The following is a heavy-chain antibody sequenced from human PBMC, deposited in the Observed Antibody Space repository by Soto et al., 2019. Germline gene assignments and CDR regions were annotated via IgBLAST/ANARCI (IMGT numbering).Heavy chain of an antibody. V-gene: IGHV3-7*03. CDR3: ASRRYCSGGSCYGLRYGAFDI. CDR1: GFTFSSYW. CDR2: IKQDGSEK. D-gene: IGHD2-15*01. Sequence: GGSLRLSCAASGFTFSSYWMSWVRQAPGKGLEWVANIKQDGSEKYYVDSVKGRFTISRDNAKNSLYLQMNSLRAEDTAVYYCASRRYCSGGSCYGLRYGAFDIWGQGTMVTVSS. J-gene: IGHJ3*02.